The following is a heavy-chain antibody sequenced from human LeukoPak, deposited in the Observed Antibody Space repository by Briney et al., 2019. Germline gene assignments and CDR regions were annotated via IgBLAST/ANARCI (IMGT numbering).Heavy chain of an antibody. CDR2: IYYSGRT. J-gene: IGHJ3*02. Sequence: SETLSLTCTVSGGSLNISSYYWGWIRQPPGKGLEWIGSIYYSGRTYYNPSLKIRVTIFVDTSKNQFSLKLNSVTAADTAVYYCARDTLGVTARAFDIWGQGTLVTVSS. V-gene: IGHV4-39*02. CDR1: GGSLNISSYY. CDR3: ARDTLGVTARAFDI. D-gene: IGHD2-21*02.